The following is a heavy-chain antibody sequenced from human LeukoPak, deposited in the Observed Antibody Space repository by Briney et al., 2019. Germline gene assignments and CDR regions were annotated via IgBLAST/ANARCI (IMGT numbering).Heavy chain of an antibody. J-gene: IGHJ5*02. Sequence: SETLSLTCAVYGGSFSGYYWSWIRQPPGKGLEWIGEINHSGSTNYNPSLKSRVTISVDTSKNQFSLKLSSVTAADTAVYYCARTRYYYDSSALDPWGQGTLVTVSS. CDR2: INHSGST. D-gene: IGHD3-22*01. CDR1: GGSFSGYY. CDR3: ARTRYYYDSSALDP. V-gene: IGHV4-34*01.